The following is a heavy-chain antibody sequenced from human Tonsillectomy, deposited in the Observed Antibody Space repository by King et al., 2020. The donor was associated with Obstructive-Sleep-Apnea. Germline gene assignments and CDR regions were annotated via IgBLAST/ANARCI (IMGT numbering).Heavy chain of an antibody. Sequence: QLQESGPGLVKPSENLTLTCTVSGGSISTYDWNWLRQAPGKGLEWIGYIYYSGSTNCNPSLKSRVTISVDTSKNQFSLNLRSVTAADTAVYYCARGAYYYFDYWGQGTLATVSS. D-gene: IGHD3-3*01. V-gene: IGHV4-59*08. CDR2: IYYSGST. J-gene: IGHJ4*02. CDR1: GGSISTYD. CDR3: ARGAYYYFDY.